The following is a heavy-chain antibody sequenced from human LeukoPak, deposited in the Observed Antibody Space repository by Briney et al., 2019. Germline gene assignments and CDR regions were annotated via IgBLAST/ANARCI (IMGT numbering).Heavy chain of an antibody. CDR3: TRYNSDHFDY. Sequence: GGSLRLSCAGSGFTFGGYGMHWFRQTPGKGLEWVAVIAYDGSRAFYADSVKGRFTISRDNSKNTMSLQKDDLRAEDTAVYYCTRYNSDHFDYWGQGTLVTVSS. CDR1: GFTFGGYG. D-gene: IGHD6-19*01. CDR2: IAYDGSRA. V-gene: IGHV3-33*01. J-gene: IGHJ4*02.